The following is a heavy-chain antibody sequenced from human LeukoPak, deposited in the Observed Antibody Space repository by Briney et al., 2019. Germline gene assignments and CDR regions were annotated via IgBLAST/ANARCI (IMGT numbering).Heavy chain of an antibody. Sequence: PGGSLRLSCAASGFTFSSYSMNWVRQAPGKGLEWVSSISSSSSYIYYADSVKGRFTISRDNAKNSLYLQMNSLRAEDTAVYYCARLDADMVRGIWFDPWGQGTLVTVSS. D-gene: IGHD3-10*01. CDR2: ISSSSSYI. J-gene: IGHJ5*02. CDR1: GFTFSSYS. CDR3: ARLDADMVRGIWFDP. V-gene: IGHV3-21*01.